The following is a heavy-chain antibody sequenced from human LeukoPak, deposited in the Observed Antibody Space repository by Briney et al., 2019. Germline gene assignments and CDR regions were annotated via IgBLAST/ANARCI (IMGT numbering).Heavy chain of an antibody. CDR3: AKDVGTVTPDPFDY. D-gene: IGHD4-17*01. J-gene: IGHJ4*02. CDR2: ISSSASTI. CDR1: GFIFSSYE. Sequence: GGSLRLSCAASGFIFSSYEMNWVRQAPGKGLEWVSFISSSASTIYYPDSVKGRFTISRDNAQNSLHLQMNSLRADDTAVYYCAKDVGTVTPDPFDYWGQGTLVIVSS. V-gene: IGHV3-48*03.